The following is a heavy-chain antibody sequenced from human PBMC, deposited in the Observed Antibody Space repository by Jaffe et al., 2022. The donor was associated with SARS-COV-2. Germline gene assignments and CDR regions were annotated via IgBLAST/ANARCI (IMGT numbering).Heavy chain of an antibody. Sequence: QVQLVQSGAEVKKPGASVKVSCKASGYTFTSYDINWVRQATGQGLEWMGWMNPNSGNTGYAQKFQGRVTMTRNTSISTAYMELSSLRSEDTAVYYCARATMVRGVITYYYMDVWGKGTTVTVSS. D-gene: IGHD3-10*01. V-gene: IGHV1-8*01. CDR3: ARATMVRGVITYYYMDV. J-gene: IGHJ6*03. CDR2: MNPNSGNT. CDR1: GYTFTSYD.